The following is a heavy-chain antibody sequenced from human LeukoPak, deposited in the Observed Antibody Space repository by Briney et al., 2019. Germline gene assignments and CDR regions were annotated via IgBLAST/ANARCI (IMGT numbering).Heavy chain of an antibody. D-gene: IGHD2-2*01. V-gene: IGHV3-21*01. CDR3: ARDHCSSTSCLFGNYYYYMDV. CDR2: ISSSSSYI. Sequence: PSETLSLTCAVSGGSISGSNWWSWVRQPPGKGLEWVSSISSSSSYIYYADSVKGRFTISRDNAKNSLYLQMNSLRAEDTAVYYCARDHCSSTSCLFGNYYYYMDVWGKGTTVTVSS. CDR1: GGSISGSNW. J-gene: IGHJ6*03.